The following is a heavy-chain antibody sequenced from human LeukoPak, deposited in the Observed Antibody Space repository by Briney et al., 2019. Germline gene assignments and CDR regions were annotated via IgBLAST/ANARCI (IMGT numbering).Heavy chain of an antibody. V-gene: IGHV3-53*01. Sequence: GGSLRLSCAASGFTVSSTYMSWVRQAPGKGLEWVSVIYSGGSTCYADSVKGRFTISRDNSKNTLYLQMNSLRAEDTAVYYCARDSPRSSGWSDYWGQGTLVTVSS. CDR2: IYSGGST. CDR1: GFTVSSTY. J-gene: IGHJ4*02. D-gene: IGHD6-19*01. CDR3: ARDSPRSSGWSDY.